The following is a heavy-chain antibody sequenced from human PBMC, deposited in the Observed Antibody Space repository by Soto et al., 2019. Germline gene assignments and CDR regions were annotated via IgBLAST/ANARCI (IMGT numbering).Heavy chain of an antibody. CDR1: GFTFKSYS. D-gene: IGHD6-13*01. V-gene: IGHV3-23*01. CDR3: AKDGYSSSSWALEC. CDR2: ITGSGGTT. Sequence: LGGSLRLSCAASGFTFKSYSMSCRRPAPGRGLEGVSGITGSGGTTSYADSVKGRFTISRDNSKNTLYLQMNSLRAEDTAVYYCAKDGYSSSSWALECWGQGIQVTVSS. J-gene: IGHJ4*02.